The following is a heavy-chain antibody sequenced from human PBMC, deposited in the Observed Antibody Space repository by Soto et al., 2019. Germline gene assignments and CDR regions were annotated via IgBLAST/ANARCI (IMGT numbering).Heavy chain of an antibody. V-gene: IGHV1-18*04. CDR1: GYTFTSYG. Sequence: GASVKVSCKASGYTFTSYGISWVRQAPGQGLEWMGWISAYNGNTNYAQKLQGRVTMTTDTSTSTAYMELRSLRSDDTAVYYCARGYPNYDFWSGYFYYYYGMDVWGQGTTVTVSS. J-gene: IGHJ6*02. D-gene: IGHD3-3*01. CDR2: ISAYNGNT. CDR3: ARGYPNYDFWSGYFYYYYGMDV.